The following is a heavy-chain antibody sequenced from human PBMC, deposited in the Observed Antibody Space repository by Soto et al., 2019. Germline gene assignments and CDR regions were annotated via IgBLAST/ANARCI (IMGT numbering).Heavy chain of an antibody. J-gene: IGHJ4*02. CDR2: IYYSGST. Sequence: PSETLSLTCTVSGGSISSYYWSWIRQPPGKGLEWIGYIYYSGSTNYNPSFKSRVTISVDTSKNQFSLKLSSVTAADTAVYYCARRYSSSFDYWGQGTLVTVSS. CDR3: ARRYSSSFDY. V-gene: IGHV4-59*08. CDR1: GGSISSYY. D-gene: IGHD6-13*01.